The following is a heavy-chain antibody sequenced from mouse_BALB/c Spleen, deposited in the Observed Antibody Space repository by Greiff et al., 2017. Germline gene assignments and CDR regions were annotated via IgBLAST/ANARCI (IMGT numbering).Heavy chain of an antibody. Sequence: EVQLVESGGDLVKPGGSLKLSCAASGFTFSSYGMSWVRQTPDKRLEWVATISSGGSYTYYPDSVKGRFTISRDNAKNTLYLQMSSLKSEDTAMYYCARRDYGSSYAMDYWGQGTSVTVSS. CDR2: ISSGGSYT. V-gene: IGHV5-6*01. CDR1: GFTFSSYG. J-gene: IGHJ4*01. CDR3: ARRDYGSSYAMDY. D-gene: IGHD1-1*01.